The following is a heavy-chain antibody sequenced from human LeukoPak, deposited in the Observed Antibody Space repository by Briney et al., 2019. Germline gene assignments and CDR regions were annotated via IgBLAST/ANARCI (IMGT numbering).Heavy chain of an antibody. D-gene: IGHD6-13*01. CDR2: IYYSGST. V-gene: IGHV4-59*01. Sequence: GSLRLSCAASGFKFDDYGMSWIRQAPGKGLEWIGYIYYSGSTNYNPSLKSRVTISVDTSKNQFSLKLSSVTAADTAVYYCARILRQQLGYYYYYYMDVWGKGTTVTISS. CDR1: GFKFDDYG. CDR3: ARILRQQLGYYYYYYMDV. J-gene: IGHJ6*03.